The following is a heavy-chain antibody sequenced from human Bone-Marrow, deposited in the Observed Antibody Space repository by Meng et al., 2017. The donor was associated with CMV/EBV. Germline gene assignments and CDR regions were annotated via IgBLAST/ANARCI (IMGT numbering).Heavy chain of an antibody. J-gene: IGHJ5*02. CDR2: IYYSGTT. Sequence: SGNYYWSWIRQQPGKCLEWIGYIYYSGTTFYNPSLKSRVTLSVDTSKNQFSLKLASVTAADTAVYYCARRMYYDILTGYYDCTWFDPWGQGTLVTVSS. D-gene: IGHD3-9*01. CDR1: SGNYY. V-gene: IGHV4-31*02. CDR3: ARRMYYDILTGYYDCTWFDP.